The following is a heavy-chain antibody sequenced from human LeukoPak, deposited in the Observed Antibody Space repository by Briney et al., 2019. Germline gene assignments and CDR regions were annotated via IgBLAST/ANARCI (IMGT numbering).Heavy chain of an antibody. Sequence: GASVKVSCKTSGYTFTSYDINWVRQATGQGLEWMGWMNPNSGNTGYAQKFQGRVTITTDESTSTAYMELSSLRSEDTAVYYCARDWSRRSNPGTYYYYYYMDVWGKGTTVTVSS. CDR2: MNPNSGNT. D-gene: IGHD3-10*01. V-gene: IGHV1-8*03. CDR3: ARDWSRRSNPGTYYYYYYMDV. CDR1: GYTFTSYD. J-gene: IGHJ6*03.